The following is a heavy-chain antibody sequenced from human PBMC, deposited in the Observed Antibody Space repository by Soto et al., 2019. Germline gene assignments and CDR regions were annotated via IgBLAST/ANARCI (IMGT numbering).Heavy chain of an antibody. Sequence: PGGSLRLSCAASGFTFSSYAMSWVLQAPGKGREWVSAISGSSGSTYYADSVKGRFTISRDNSKNTLYLQMNSLRAEDTAVYYCAKGYFESWFDPRGQGTLVTVSS. D-gene: IGHD5-18*01. J-gene: IGHJ5*02. CDR1: GFTFSSYA. V-gene: IGHV3-23*01. CDR2: ISGSSGST. CDR3: AKGYFESWFDP.